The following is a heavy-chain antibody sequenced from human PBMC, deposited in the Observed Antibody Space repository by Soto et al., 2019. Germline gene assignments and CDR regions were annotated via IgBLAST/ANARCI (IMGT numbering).Heavy chain of an antibody. CDR1: GDSISNNYYY. D-gene: IGHD1-1*01. J-gene: IGHJ6*02. Sequence: PSETLSLTCTVSGDSISNNYYYWSWIRQPPGKGLEWIGNIYYSGSTYYNPSLKSRLTISVDTSKNQFSLILSSVTAADTALYYCSCIRNTVFAYRHYYHGMDVWGQGTTVTAP. CDR3: SCIRNTVFAYRHYYHGMDV. V-gene: IGHV4-30-4*01. CDR2: IYYSGST.